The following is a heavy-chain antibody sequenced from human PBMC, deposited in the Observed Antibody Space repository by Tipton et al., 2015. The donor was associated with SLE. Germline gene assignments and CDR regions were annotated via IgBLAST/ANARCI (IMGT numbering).Heavy chain of an antibody. D-gene: IGHD3-10*01. CDR1: GFTFSSYG. J-gene: IGHJ3*02. V-gene: IGHV3-30*02. CDR2: IRYDGSNK. Sequence: SLRLSCAASGFTFSSYGMHWVRQAPGKGLEWVAFIRYDGSNKYYADSVKGRFTISRDNSKNTLYLQMNSLRAEDTAVYYCARVWFGERAFDIWGQGTMVTVSS. CDR3: ARVWFGERAFDI.